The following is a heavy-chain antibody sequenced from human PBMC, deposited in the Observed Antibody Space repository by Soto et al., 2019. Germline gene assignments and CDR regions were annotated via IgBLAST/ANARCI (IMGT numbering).Heavy chain of an antibody. J-gene: IGHJ6*02. Sequence: ASVKVSCKASGYTFTSYGISWVRQAPGQGLEWMGWISAYNGNTNYAQKLQGRVTMTTDTSTSTAYMELRSLRSDDTAVYYCARGVRILEWPFPPDYYGMDVWGQGTTVTVSS. D-gene: IGHD3-3*01. V-gene: IGHV1-18*01. CDR2: ISAYNGNT. CDR1: GYTFTSYG. CDR3: ARGVRILEWPFPPDYYGMDV.